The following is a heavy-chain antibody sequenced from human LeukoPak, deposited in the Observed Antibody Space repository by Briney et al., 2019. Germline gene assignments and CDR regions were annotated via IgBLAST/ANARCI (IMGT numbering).Heavy chain of an antibody. D-gene: IGHD3-9*01. CDR1: GGSISSYY. J-gene: IGHJ6*03. V-gene: IGHV4-4*07. CDR3: ARERTDVLRYFDWSFMDV. Sequence: PSETLSLTCTVSGGSISSYYWSWIRQPAGKGPEWIGRIYTSGSTNYNPSLKSRVTISVDTSKNQFSLKLSSVTAADTAVYYCARERTDVLRYFDWSFMDVWGKGTTVTISS. CDR2: IYTSGST.